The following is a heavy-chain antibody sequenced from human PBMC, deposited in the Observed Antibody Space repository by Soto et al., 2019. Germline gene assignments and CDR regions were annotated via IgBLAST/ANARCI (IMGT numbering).Heavy chain of an antibody. J-gene: IGHJ4*02. CDR3: ARGGIYDSSGYYLVY. CDR2: INPNSGGT. CDR1: GYTFTGYY. D-gene: IGHD3-22*01. Sequence: ASVKVSCKASGYTFTGYYMHWVRQAPGQGLEWMGWINPNSGGTNYAQKFQGWVTMTRDTSISTAYMELSRLRSDDTAVYYCARGGIYDSSGYYLVYWGQGTLVTVSS. V-gene: IGHV1-2*04.